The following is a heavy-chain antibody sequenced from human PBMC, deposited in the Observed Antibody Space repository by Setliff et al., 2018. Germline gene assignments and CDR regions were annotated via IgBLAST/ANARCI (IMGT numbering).Heavy chain of an antibody. CDR1: GGTFSSSG. V-gene: IGHV1-69*05. CDR2: TIPLFGTT. Sequence: SVKVSCKASGGTFSSSGISWVRLAPGQGLEWMGGTIPLFGTTSYAQKFQGRVTIITDESTSTAYMEVSSLRSEDTAVYYCAREGVDTRSSTDYRYYMDVWGKGTTVTVSS. J-gene: IGHJ6*03. CDR3: AREGVDTRSSTDYRYYMDV. D-gene: IGHD5-18*01.